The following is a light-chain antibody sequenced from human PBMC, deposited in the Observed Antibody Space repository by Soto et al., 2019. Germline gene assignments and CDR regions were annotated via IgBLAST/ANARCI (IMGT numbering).Light chain of an antibody. Sequence: QSALTQPASVSGSPGQSITISCTGTSSDVGKYNYVSWYQQHPAKAPKLMIFEVSNRPSGVSNRFSGSKSDNTASLTISGLQAEDEAEYYCSSYTGSSINTVVFGGGTKLTVL. CDR1: SSDVGKYNY. CDR3: SSYTGSSINTVV. CDR2: EVS. J-gene: IGLJ2*01. V-gene: IGLV2-14*01.